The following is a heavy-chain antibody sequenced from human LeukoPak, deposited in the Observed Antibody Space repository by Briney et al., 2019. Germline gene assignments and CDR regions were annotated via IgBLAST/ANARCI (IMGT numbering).Heavy chain of an antibody. CDR3: ARGGYTTSYFWVY. CDR1: GFTFGSFW. V-gene: IGHV3-7*01. Sequence: GGSLRLSCTASGFTFGSFWMTWVRQSPGKGLEWVAHIKQDGSDKYYVDSLKGRFTISRDNAKNSLYLQMNSLRAEDTAVYYCARGGYTTSYFWVYWGQGTLVTVSS. CDR2: IKQDGSDK. D-gene: IGHD6-13*01. J-gene: IGHJ4*02.